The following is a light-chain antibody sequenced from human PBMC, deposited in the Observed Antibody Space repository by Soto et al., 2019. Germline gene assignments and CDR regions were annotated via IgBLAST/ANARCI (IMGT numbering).Light chain of an antibody. Sequence: DIQMTQSPSSLSASVGDRVTITCRASQSISNYLNWYQQKPGKAPKLLVYGESNLKSGVQSRLSGHGAGKDFTLPVSSLQPEDFATFYCQQSYSSPLTFGGGTKVEIK. CDR2: GES. V-gene: IGKV1-39*01. CDR1: QSISNY. CDR3: QQSYSSPLT. J-gene: IGKJ4*01.